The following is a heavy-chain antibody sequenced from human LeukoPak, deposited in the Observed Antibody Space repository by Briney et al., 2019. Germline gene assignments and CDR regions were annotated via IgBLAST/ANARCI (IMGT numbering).Heavy chain of an antibody. CDR1: GGTFSSYA. D-gene: IGHD3-3*01. CDR2: IIPIFGTA. Sequence: SVKVSCKASGGTFSSYAISWVRQAPGQGLEWMGGIIPIFGTANYAQKFQGRVTITADKSTSTAYMELSSLRSEDTAVYYCARDITIFGVVISWFDPWGQGTLVTVSS. J-gene: IGHJ5*02. CDR3: ARDITIFGVVISWFDP. V-gene: IGHV1-69*06.